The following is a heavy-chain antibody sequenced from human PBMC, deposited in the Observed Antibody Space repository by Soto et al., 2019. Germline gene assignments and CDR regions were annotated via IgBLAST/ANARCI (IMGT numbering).Heavy chain of an antibody. V-gene: IGHV4-59*01. Sequence: QVQLQESGPGLVKPSETLSLTCAVSGDSISSYYCMWIRQPPGKGLESIGYLYYGRSANYNPSLNSRVTWSXXTSTNQCSLTLSSMTAADTAVYSWPLSSLAVAPAHWGQGTLVSVS. D-gene: IGHD2-2*01. J-gene: IGHJ4*02. CDR1: GDSISSYY. CDR3: PLSSLAVAPAH. CDR2: LYYGRSA.